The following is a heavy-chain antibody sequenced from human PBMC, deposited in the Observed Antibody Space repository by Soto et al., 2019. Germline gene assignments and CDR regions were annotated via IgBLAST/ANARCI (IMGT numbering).Heavy chain of an antibody. V-gene: IGHV4-39*01. CDR2: IYYSGST. D-gene: IGHD6-13*01. CDR1: GGSISSSSYY. Sequence: SETLSLTCTVSGGSISSSSYYWGWIRQPPGKGLEWIGSIYYSGSTYYNPSLKSRVTISVDTSKNQFSLKLSSVTAADTAVYYCASIAAAGYYYYGMDVWGQGTTVTVSS. J-gene: IGHJ6*02. CDR3: ASIAAAGYYYYGMDV.